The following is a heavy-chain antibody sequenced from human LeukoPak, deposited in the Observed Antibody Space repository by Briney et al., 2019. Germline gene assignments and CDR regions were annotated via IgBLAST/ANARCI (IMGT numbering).Heavy chain of an antibody. CDR1: GFTFSRYW. V-gene: IGHV3-7*01. CDR3: ARAEGGYDILTGYFPDY. D-gene: IGHD3-9*01. CDR2: IKEDGSGK. Sequence: GGSLRLSCAASGFTFSRYWMTWVRQAPGKGLEWVASIKEDGSGKYSVDSVKVRFTISRDNAKNSLFLQMNSLRAEDTAVYYCARAEGGYDILTGYFPDYWGQGTLVTVSS. J-gene: IGHJ4*02.